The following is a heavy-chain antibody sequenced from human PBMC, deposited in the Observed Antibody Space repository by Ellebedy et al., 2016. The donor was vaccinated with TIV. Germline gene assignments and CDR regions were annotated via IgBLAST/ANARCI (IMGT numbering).Heavy chain of an antibody. CDR3: ARISGGWGFDY. D-gene: IGHD2-15*01. CDR2: IDWDADK. V-gene: IGHV2-70*17. J-gene: IGHJ4*02. Sequence: SGPTLVKPTQTLTLTCTFSGFSLRTGRLSVSWIRQPPGKALEWLARIDWDADKFYSTSLRTRLTISKDRAENQGVLTMTNMEPEDTATYYCARISGGWGFDYWGQGALVTVSS. CDR1: GFSLRTGRLS.